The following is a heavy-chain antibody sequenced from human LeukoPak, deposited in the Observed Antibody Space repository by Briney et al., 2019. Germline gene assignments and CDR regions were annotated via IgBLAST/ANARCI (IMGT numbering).Heavy chain of an antibody. J-gene: IGHJ2*01. CDR2: INYSGNT. CDR3: ARGQYHLLYWYFDL. CDR1: GGSISSSSYY. V-gene: IGHV4-39*07. D-gene: IGHD2-2*01. Sequence: SETLSLTCTVSGGSISSSSYYWGWIRQPPGKGLEWIGSINYSGNTYYNPSLKSRVTISIDTSKNQFSLKLSSVTAADTAVYYCARGQYHLLYWYFDLWGRGTLVTVSS.